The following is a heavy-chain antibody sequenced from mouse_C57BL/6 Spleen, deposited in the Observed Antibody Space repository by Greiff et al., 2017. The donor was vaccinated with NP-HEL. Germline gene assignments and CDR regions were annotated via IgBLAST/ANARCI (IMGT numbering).Heavy chain of an antibody. CDR1: GYSITSGYY. CDR2: ISYDGSN. J-gene: IGHJ3*01. Sequence: EVKVEESGPGLVKPSQSLSLTCSVTGYSITSGYYWNWIRQFPGNKLEWMGYISYDGSNNYNPSLKNRISITRDTSKNQFFLKLNSVTTEDTATYYCATFYYDYDAYWGQGTLVTVSA. V-gene: IGHV3-6*01. D-gene: IGHD2-4*01. CDR3: ATFYYDYDAY.